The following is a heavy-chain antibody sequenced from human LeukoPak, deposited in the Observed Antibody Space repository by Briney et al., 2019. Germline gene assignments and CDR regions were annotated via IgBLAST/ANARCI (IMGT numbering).Heavy chain of an antibody. Sequence: GGSLRLSCAASGFTFSSYGMSWFRQAPGKGLEWVSAISGSGGSTYYADSVKGRFTISRDNSKNTLYLQMNSLRAEDTAVYYCATDWADSSSWYPNYYYYYYIDVWGKGTTVTISS. D-gene: IGHD6-13*01. CDR2: ISGSGGST. CDR1: GFTFSSYG. V-gene: IGHV3-23*01. J-gene: IGHJ6*03. CDR3: ATDWADSSSWYPNYYYYYYIDV.